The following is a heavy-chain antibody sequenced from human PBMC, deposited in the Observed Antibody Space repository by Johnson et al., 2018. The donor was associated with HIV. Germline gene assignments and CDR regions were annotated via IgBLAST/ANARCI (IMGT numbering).Heavy chain of an antibody. CDR1: GFTFSSYA. CDR2: ISYDGSNK. CDR3: ARDPRGLGVGPGEAFDI. D-gene: IGHD2-15*01. Sequence: QVQLVESGGGVVQPGRSLRLSCAASGFTFSSYAMHWVRQAPGKGLEWVAVISYDGSNKYYADPVKGRFTISRDNSKNTLYLQMNSRRAEDTAVYYCARDPRGLGVGPGEAFDIWGQGTMVTVSS. J-gene: IGHJ3*02. V-gene: IGHV3-30-3*01.